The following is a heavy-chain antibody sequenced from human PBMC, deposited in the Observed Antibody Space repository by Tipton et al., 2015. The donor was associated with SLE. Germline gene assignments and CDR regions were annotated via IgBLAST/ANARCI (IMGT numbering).Heavy chain of an antibody. V-gene: IGHV3-74*01. CDR1: GFTFSGSG. CDR3: AKDKGANSLDY. D-gene: IGHD1-1*01. J-gene: IGHJ4*02. Sequence: SLRLSCAASGFTFSGSGMHWVRQAPGKGLEWVSRTNTDGTTTNYADSVKGRFTISRDNAKNTLYLQMDSLRDEDTAMYYCAKDKGANSLDYWGQGTLVTVSS. CDR2: TNTDGTTT.